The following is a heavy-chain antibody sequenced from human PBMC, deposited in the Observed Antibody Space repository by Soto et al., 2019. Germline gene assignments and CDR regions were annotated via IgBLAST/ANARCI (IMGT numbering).Heavy chain of an antibody. J-gene: IGHJ4*02. CDR3: ARDKGVIAPECDY. CDR1: GYPFSNYG. CDR2: IWYDGSKK. V-gene: IGHV3-33*01. Sequence: QVQLVESGGGVVQPGRSLRLSCAASGYPFSNYGMHWVRQAPGKGLEWVAVIWYDGSKKYYADSVKGRFTISREDSKDTLHLQMNSLRAEDTAIYYCARDKGVIAPECDYWGQGTLVTVSS. D-gene: IGHD3-10*01.